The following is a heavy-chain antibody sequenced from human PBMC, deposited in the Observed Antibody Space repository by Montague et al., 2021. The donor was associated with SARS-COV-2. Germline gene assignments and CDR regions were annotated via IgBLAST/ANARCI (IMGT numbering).Heavy chain of an antibody. CDR3: VREGEGGNWYDFVH. CDR1: GVSITSGNW. V-gene: IGHV4-38-2*02. J-gene: IGHJ4*02. D-gene: IGHD3-16*01. CDR2: IYHSGTT. Sequence: SETLSLTCTVSGVSITSGNWWGWIRQPPGKGLEWIGIIYHSGTTYYNPSLKRRITMSVDTSTNQFSLRLTSVTAADTAVFFCVREGEGGNWYDFVHWGQGTLVTVSS.